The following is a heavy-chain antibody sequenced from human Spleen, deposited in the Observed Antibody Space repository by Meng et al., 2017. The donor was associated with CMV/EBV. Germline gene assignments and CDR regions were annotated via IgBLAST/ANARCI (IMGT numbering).Heavy chain of an antibody. CDR1: GFTFSDYW. Sequence: GESLKISCAASGFTFSDYWMAWVRQTPGKGLEWVANIKRDGSEKYYVDSVKGRFTVSRDNAKNSLYLQMNSLRAEDTAVYYCAELKLTDYYGMDVWGQGTTVTVSS. D-gene: IGHD1-26*01. CDR2: IKRDGSEK. J-gene: IGHJ6*02. CDR3: AELKLTDYYGMDV. V-gene: IGHV3-7*01.